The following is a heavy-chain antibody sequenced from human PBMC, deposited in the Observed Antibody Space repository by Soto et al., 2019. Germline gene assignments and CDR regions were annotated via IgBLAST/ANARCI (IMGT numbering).Heavy chain of an antibody. J-gene: IGHJ4*02. CDR3: AMCGGDCYDFDY. CDR1: GDSFSSSSYY. V-gene: IGHV4-39*01. Sequence: SLTCTVSGDSFSSSSYYWGCIRQPPGKGLEWIGSIYYSGNTYYNPSLKSRLTMSVDTSKNKFSLKLTSVTAADTAVYYCAMCGGDCYDFDYWGQGTLVTVSS. D-gene: IGHD2-21*02. CDR2: IYYSGNT.